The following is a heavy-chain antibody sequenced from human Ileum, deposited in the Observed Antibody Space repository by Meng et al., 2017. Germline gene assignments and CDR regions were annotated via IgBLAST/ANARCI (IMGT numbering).Heavy chain of an antibody. CDR1: GFTFSSYA. CDR3: AKGREDIEVVVAGGTHDAFDI. Sequence: GESLKISCAASGFTFSSYAMSWVRQAPGKGLEWVSAISGSGGSTYYADSVKGRFTISRDNSKNTLYLQMNSLRAEDTAVYYCAKGREDIEVVVAGGTHDAFDIWGQGTMVTVSS. J-gene: IGHJ3*02. D-gene: IGHD2-15*01. CDR2: ISGSGGST. V-gene: IGHV3-23*01.